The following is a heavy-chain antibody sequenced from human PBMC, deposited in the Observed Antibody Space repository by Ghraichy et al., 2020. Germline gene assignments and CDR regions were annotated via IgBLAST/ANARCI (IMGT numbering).Heavy chain of an antibody. CDR3: ARAGTKGDKGWFDP. Sequence: SQTLSLTCTVSGGSISSSSYYWGWIRQPPGKGLEWIGSIYYSGSTYYNPSLKSRVTISVDTSKNQFSLKLSSVTAADTAVYYCARAGTKGDKGWFDPWGQGTLVTVSS. V-gene: IGHV4-39*07. D-gene: IGHD2-15*01. CDR2: IYYSGST. CDR1: GGSISSSSYY. J-gene: IGHJ5*02.